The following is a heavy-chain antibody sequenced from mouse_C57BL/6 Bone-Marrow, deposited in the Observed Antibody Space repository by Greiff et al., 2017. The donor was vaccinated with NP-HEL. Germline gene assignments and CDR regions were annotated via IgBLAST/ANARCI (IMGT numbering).Heavy chain of an antibody. CDR3: ARDAYLLWLRPGSYWYFDV. D-gene: IGHD2-2*01. Sequence: EVMLVESEGGLVQPGSSMKLSCTASGFTFSDYYMAWVRQVPEKGLEWVANINYDGSSTYYLDSLKSRFIISRDNAKNILYLQMSSLKSEDTATYYCARDAYLLWLRPGSYWYFDVWGTGTTVTVSS. CDR2: INYDGSST. J-gene: IGHJ1*03. V-gene: IGHV5-16*01. CDR1: GFTFSDYY.